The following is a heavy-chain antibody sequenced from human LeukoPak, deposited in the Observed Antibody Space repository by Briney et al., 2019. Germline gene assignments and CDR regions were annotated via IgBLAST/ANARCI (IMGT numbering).Heavy chain of an antibody. J-gene: IGHJ4*02. CDR3: ARVCGDVYNCGNDHDY. CDR2: IYSGGST. D-gene: IGHD5-24*01. V-gene: IGHV3-66*02. Sequence: GGSLRLSCAASGFTVSSNYMSWVRQAPGKGLEWVSVIYSGGSTYYADSVKGRFTISRDNSKNTLYLQMNSLRAEDTAVYYCARVCGDVYNCGNDHDYWGQGTLVTVSS. CDR1: GFTVSSNY.